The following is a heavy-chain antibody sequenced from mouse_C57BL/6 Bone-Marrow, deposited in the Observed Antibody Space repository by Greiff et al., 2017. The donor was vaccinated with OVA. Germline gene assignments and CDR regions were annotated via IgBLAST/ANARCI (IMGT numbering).Heavy chain of an antibody. CDR3: ARGDYYGSSRFAY. V-gene: IGHV5-4*03. J-gene: IGHJ3*01. CDR1: GFTFSSYA. D-gene: IGHD1-1*01. Sequence: EVKLVESGGGLVKPGGSLKLSCAASGFTFSSYAMSWVRQTPEKRLEWVATISDGGSYTYYPDNVKGRFTISRDNAKNNLYLQMSHLKSEDTAMDYCARGDYYGSSRFAYWGQGTLVTVSA. CDR2: ISDGGSYT.